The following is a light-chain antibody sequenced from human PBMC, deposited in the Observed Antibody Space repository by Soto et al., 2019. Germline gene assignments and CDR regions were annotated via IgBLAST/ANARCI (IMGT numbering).Light chain of an antibody. V-gene: IGKV1-9*01. J-gene: IGKJ4*01. CDR3: QRVNSYPLT. CDR1: QDIANY. CDR2: ATS. Sequence: DIQLTQSPSFLSASVGDRVTITCRASQDIANYLAWYQQKPGKAPKFLIYATSTFQSGLPSRFSGSGSGTEFTLTISSLQPEDFATYYCQRVNSYPLTFGGGTKVEIK.